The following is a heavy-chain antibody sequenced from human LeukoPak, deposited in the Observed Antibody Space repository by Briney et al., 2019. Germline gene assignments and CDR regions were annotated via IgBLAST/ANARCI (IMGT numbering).Heavy chain of an antibody. CDR3: ARRTSGWYVPYYYMDV. CDR1: GGSFTGYY. Sequence: SETLSLTCAASGGSFTGYYSSWIRQPPGKGLEWVGEINNSGSTDYNPSLKSRVTISVDMSKNQFSLKLSSVTAADTAVYYCARRTSGWYVPYYYMDVWGKGTTVTVSS. CDR2: INNSGST. J-gene: IGHJ6*03. V-gene: IGHV4-34*01. D-gene: IGHD6-19*01.